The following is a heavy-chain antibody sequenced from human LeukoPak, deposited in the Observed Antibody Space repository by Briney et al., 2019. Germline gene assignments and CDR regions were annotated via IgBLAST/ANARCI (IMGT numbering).Heavy chain of an antibody. CDR2: GNHSGST. D-gene: IGHD6-13*01. Sequence: PSETLSLTCAVYGGSFSGYYWGWVRQAPGKGAEGIGEGNHSGSTNYNPSLKSRVTMSVDTSKNQFSLKLSSVTAADTAVYYCARGEAAAGPMDYMDVWDTGATVTVSS. CDR1: GGSFSGYY. J-gene: IGHJ6*03. V-gene: IGHV4-34*01. CDR3: ARGEAAAGPMDYMDV.